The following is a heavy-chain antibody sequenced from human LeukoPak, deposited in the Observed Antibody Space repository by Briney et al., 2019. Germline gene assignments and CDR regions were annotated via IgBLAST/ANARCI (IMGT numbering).Heavy chain of an antibody. CDR3: ARLKRAFDI. Sequence: SETLSLTCTVSGGSISSSSYYWGWIRQPPGKGLEWIGSIYYSGSTYYNPSLKSRVTISVDTSKNQFSLKLSSVTAADTAVYYCARLKRAFDIWGQGTMVTVSS. CDR2: IYYSGST. J-gene: IGHJ3*02. V-gene: IGHV4-39*07. CDR1: GGSISSSSYY.